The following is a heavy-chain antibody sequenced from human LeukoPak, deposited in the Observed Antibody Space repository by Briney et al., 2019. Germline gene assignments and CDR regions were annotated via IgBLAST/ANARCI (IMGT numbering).Heavy chain of an antibody. D-gene: IGHD2-8*01. CDR1: RFTFSSYF. CDR3: ARGLTDGMGYYYMDV. J-gene: IGHJ6*03. Sequence: GGSLRLSCEASRFTFSSYFLHWIRQAPGKGLEWVAVISYDENNKNYADSVKGQFTISRDNSKSTLYLQMDSLRVEDNAVYYCARGLTDGMGYYYMDVWGRGTTVTVSS. CDR2: ISYDENNK. V-gene: IGHV3-30*03.